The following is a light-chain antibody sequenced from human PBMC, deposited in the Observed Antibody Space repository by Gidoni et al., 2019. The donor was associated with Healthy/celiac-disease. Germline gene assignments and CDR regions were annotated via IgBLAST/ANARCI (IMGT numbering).Light chain of an antibody. Sequence: IQMTQSPSTLSASVGDRVTITGRASQSISSWLAWYQQKPGKAPKLLIYKASSLESGVPSRFSGSGSGTEFTLTISSLQPDDFATYYCQQYNSYPFTFGPGTKVDIK. V-gene: IGKV1-5*03. CDR2: KAS. J-gene: IGKJ3*01. CDR3: QQYNSYPFT. CDR1: QSISSW.